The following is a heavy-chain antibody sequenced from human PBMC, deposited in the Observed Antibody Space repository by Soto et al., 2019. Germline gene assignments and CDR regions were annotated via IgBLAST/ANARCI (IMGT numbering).Heavy chain of an antibody. Sequence: SETLSLTCAVSGGSISSSNWRSWIRQPPGKGLEWIGYMYHSGSTYYNPSLKSRVTISIDRSKNQFSLKLISVTAADTAVYYCARVPDYWGQGILVTVSS. J-gene: IGHJ4*02. CDR3: ARVPDY. D-gene: IGHD2-2*01. CDR1: GGSISSSNW. CDR2: MYHSGST. V-gene: IGHV4-30-2*01.